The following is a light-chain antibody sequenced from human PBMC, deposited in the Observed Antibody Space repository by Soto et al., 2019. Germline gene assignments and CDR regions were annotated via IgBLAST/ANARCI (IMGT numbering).Light chain of an antibody. J-gene: IGKJ1*01. CDR1: QSVSSSY. V-gene: IGKV3-20*01. CDR2: GAS. Sequence: VLTQSPCALSLSPGERATLSCRASQSVSSSYLAWYRQKPGQAPRLLIYGASSRATGIPDRFSGSGSGTDFTLTISRLEPEDFAVYYCQRYGRSPRTFGQGTKVDIK. CDR3: QRYGRSPRT.